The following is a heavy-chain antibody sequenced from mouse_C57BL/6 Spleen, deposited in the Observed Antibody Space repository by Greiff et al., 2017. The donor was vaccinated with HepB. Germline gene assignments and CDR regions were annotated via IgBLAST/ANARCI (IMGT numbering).Heavy chain of an antibody. CDR3: TSGAEEFDY. CDR2: IDPETGGT. J-gene: IGHJ2*01. CDR1: GYTFTDYE. Sequence: VQLQQSGAELVRPGASVTLSCKASGYTFTDYEMHWVKQTPVHGLEWIGAIDPETGGTAYNQKFKGKAILTADKSSSTAYMELRSLTSEDSAVYYCTSGAEEFDYWGQGTTLTVSS. V-gene: IGHV1-15*01.